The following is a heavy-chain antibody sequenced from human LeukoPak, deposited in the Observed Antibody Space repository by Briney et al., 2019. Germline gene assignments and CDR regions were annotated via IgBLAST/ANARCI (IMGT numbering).Heavy chain of an antibody. V-gene: IGHV4-59*01. CDR2: IYYSGST. CDR1: GFTFSNAW. D-gene: IGHD6-19*01. J-gene: IGHJ4*02. Sequence: PGGSLRLSCAASGFTFSNAWMSWVRQAPGKGLEWIGSIYYSGSTNYNPSLKSRVTISVDTSKNQFSLKLSSVTAADTAVYYCARVHSSGWGQFDYWGQGTLVTVSS. CDR3: ARVHSSGWGQFDY.